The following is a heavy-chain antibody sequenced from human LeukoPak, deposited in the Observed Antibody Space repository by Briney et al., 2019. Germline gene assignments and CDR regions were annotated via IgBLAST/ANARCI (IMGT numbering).Heavy chain of an antibody. CDR1: GGSLGPCYY. D-gene: IGHD2-15*01. Sequence: SETLSLTCTVSGGSLGPCYYWGWIRQPPGKGLEWIGTFYYGGTTFYSPSLKSRVTISGDTSKNQFSLNVSSVTAADTAVYYCARHDVVSRAFDIWGPGTMVTVSS. V-gene: IGHV4-38-2*02. CDR3: ARHDVVSRAFDI. J-gene: IGHJ3*02. CDR2: FYYGGTT.